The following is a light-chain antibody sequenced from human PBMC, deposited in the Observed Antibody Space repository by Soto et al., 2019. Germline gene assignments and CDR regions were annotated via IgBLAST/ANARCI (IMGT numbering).Light chain of an antibody. Sequence: EIVLTQSPATLSLSPGERATLSCRASQSVSSYLAWYQQKPGQAPRLLIYDASNRATGIPARFSGSGSGTDFTLTISSLEPEDFAVIYCQQRSNWPRYTFGQGTKLEIK. CDR1: QSVSSY. J-gene: IGKJ2*01. V-gene: IGKV3-11*01. CDR3: QQRSNWPRYT. CDR2: DAS.